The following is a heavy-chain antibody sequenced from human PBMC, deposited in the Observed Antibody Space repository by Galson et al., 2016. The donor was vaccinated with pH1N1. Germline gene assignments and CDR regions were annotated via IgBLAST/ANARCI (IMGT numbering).Heavy chain of an antibody. CDR2: ISAYDGNT. J-gene: IGHJ5*02. CDR1: GYTFSNYG. CDR3: ARDTKIEGVTTGWFDP. V-gene: IGHV1-18*01. Sequence: SVKVSCKASGYTFSNYGLTWVRQAPGQGLEWMGWISAYDGNTNYAQKFQGRVTLTTDTSTSTAYLELRSLRSDDTAVYYCARDTKIEGVTTGWFDPWGQGTLVTVSS. D-gene: IGHD3-16*01.